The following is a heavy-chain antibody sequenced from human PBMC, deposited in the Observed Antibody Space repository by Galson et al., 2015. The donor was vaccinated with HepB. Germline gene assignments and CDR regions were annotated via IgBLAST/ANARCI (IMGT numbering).Heavy chain of an antibody. J-gene: IGHJ6*02. CDR2: IIPIFGTA. V-gene: IGHV1-69*05. CDR1: GGTFSSYA. D-gene: IGHD3-3*01. CDR3: ATLGGQYYDFWSGYCCYYGMDV. Sequence: SVKVSCKASGGTFSSYAISWVRQAPGQGLEWMGGIIPIFGTANYAQKFQGRVTMTRDTSTSTVYMELSSLRSEDTAVYYCATLGGQYYDFWSGYCCYYGMDVWGQGTTVTVSS.